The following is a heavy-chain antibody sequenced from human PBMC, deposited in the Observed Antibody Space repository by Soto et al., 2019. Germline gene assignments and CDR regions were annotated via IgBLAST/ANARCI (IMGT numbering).Heavy chain of an antibody. CDR2: INPNSGGT. CDR3: ARDSERYSSSWQYYYYYYGMDV. CDR1: GYTFTGYY. J-gene: IGHJ6*02. Sequence: ASVKVSCKASGYTFTGYYMHWVRQAPGQGLEWMGWINPNSGGTNYAQKFQGWVTMTRDTSISTAYMELSRLRSDDTAVYYCARDSERYSSSWQYYYYYYGMDVWGQGTTVTVS. D-gene: IGHD6-13*01. V-gene: IGHV1-2*04.